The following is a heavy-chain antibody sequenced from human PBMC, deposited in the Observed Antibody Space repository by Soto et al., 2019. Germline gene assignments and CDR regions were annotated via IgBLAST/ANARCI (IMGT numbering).Heavy chain of an antibody. CDR1: GYTFIGYY. CDR2: INPNSGGT. J-gene: IGHJ6*02. Sequence: SVKVSCTASGYTFIGYYRHWVRQAPGQGLEWMGWINPNSGGTNYAQKFQGRVTMTRDTSISTAYMELSRLRSDDTAVYYCARDRGSGWYLTYYYYGMDVWGQGTTVTVSS. CDR3: ARDRGSGWYLTYYYYGMDV. D-gene: IGHD6-19*01. V-gene: IGHV1-2*02.